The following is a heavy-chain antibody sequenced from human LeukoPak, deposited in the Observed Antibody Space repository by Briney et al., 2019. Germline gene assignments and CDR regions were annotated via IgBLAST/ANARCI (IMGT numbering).Heavy chain of an antibody. CDR2: INHSGST. CDR3: ARKRGSYYYYYMDV. V-gene: IGHV4-34*01. D-gene: IGHD6-6*01. CDR1: GGSISGYF. J-gene: IGHJ6*03. Sequence: PSETLSLTCSVSGGSISGYFWTWIRQPPGKGLEWIGEINHSGSTNYNPSLKSRVTISVDTSKNQFSLKLSSVTAADTAVYYCARKRGSYYYYYMDVWGKGTTVTISS.